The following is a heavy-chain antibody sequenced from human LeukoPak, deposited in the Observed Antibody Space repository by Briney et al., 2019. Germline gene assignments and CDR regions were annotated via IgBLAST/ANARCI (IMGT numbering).Heavy chain of an antibody. D-gene: IGHD3-10*01. V-gene: IGHV4-4*02. Sequence: SGTLSLTCTVSGDSINSNNWWSWVRQSPAKGLEWIGEIYPSGSTNYNPSLESRVTISLDKSKNQFSLNLTSVTAADTAVYSCAGFTFFRGVITFDYWGQGTLVTVSS. CDR2: IYPSGST. J-gene: IGHJ4*02. CDR3: AGFTFFRGVITFDY. CDR1: GDSINSNNW.